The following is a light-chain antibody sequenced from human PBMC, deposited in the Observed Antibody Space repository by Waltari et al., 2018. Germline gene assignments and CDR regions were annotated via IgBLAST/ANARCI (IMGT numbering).Light chain of an antibody. V-gene: IGLV3-25*03. CDR1: ALPKHY. Sequence: SYALTQPPSVSVSPGQTATITCSGDALPKHYVSWYQQRPGRAPVLVIYKDTERPSGIPDRFSGSSSGTTVSLTLSGVQAEDEADYYCQTTDSSGIYSFGGGTKLTVL. CDR3: QTTDSSGIYS. J-gene: IGLJ2*01. CDR2: KDT.